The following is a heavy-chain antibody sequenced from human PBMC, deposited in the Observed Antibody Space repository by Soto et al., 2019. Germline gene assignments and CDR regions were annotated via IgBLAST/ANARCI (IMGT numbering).Heavy chain of an antibody. CDR3: ARSQGSSTSLEIYYYYYYGMDV. CDR2: IIPITATP. D-gene: IGHD2-2*01. V-gene: IGHV1-69*01. J-gene: IGHJ6*02. CDR1: GGTFGSYA. Sequence: QVQLVQSGAEVKKPGSSVKVSCKASGGTFGSYAISWVRQAPGQGLEWMGGIIPITATPNYAQKFQGRVTITADESTSTASMQLSSLRSEDTAVYYCARSQGSSTSLEIYYYYYYGMDVWGQGTTVTVSS.